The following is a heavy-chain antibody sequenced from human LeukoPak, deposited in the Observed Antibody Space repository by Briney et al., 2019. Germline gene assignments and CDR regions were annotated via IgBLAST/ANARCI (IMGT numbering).Heavy chain of an antibody. V-gene: IGHV3-23*01. CDR3: AKRGSFWGAFDI. Sequence: SGGSLRLSCAASGFTFSSYAMSWVRQAPGKGLEWVSAIGGSGGSTYYADSVKGRFTISRDNSKNTLYLQMNSLRAEDTAVYYCAKRGSFWGAFDIWGQGTMVTVSS. CDR1: GFTFSSYA. D-gene: IGHD1-26*01. J-gene: IGHJ3*02. CDR2: IGGSGGST.